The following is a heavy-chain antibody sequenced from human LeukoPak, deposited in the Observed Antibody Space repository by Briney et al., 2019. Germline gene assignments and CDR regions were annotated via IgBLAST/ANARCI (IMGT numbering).Heavy chain of an antibody. Sequence: GGSLRLSCAASGFTFSSYSMNWVRQAPGTGLEWVSYISSSSSTIYYADSVKGRFTISRDNAKNSLYLQMNSLRAEDTAVYYCASRDYYYYYMDVWGKGTTVTVSS. J-gene: IGHJ6*03. CDR1: GFTFSSYS. CDR3: ASRDYYYYYMDV. CDR2: ISSSSSTI. V-gene: IGHV3-48*01.